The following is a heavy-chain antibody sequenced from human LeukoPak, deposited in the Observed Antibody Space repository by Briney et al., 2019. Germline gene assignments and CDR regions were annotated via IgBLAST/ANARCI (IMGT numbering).Heavy chain of an antibody. Sequence: ASVTVSCKASGYTFTSYYMHWVRQAPGQGLEWMGIINPSGGSTSYAQKFQGRVTMTRDTSTSTVYMELSSLRSEDTAVYYCARDCGDCYYDYWGQGTLVTVSS. CDR2: INPSGGST. J-gene: IGHJ4*02. D-gene: IGHD2-21*02. V-gene: IGHV1-46*01. CDR3: ARDCGDCYYDY. CDR1: GYTFTSYY.